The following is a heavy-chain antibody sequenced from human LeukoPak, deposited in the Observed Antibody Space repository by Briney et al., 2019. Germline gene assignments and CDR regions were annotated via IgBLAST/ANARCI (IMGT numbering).Heavy chain of an antibody. CDR2: IYYSGST. CDR1: GGSISSYY. J-gene: IGHJ6*02. Sequence: PSETLPLTCTVSGGSISSYYWSWIRQPPGKGLEWIGYIYYSGSTNYNPSLKSRVTISVDTSKNQFSLKLSSVTAADTAVYYCARLPGIVGASVYYYGMDVWGQGTTVTVSS. V-gene: IGHV4-59*08. D-gene: IGHD1-26*01. CDR3: ARLPGIVGASVYYYGMDV.